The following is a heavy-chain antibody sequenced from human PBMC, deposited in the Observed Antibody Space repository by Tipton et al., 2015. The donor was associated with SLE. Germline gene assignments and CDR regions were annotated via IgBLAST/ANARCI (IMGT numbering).Heavy chain of an antibody. Sequence: SLRLSCAASGFTFSSYAMSWVRQAPGKGLEWVSAISGSGGSTYYADSVKGRFTISRDNSKNTLYLQMNSLRAEDTAVYYCAKDHKEQWLHFDYWGQGTLVTVSS. CDR3: AKDHKEQWLHFDY. D-gene: IGHD6-19*01. V-gene: IGHV3-23*01. CDR2: ISGSGGST. CDR1: GFTFSSYA. J-gene: IGHJ4*02.